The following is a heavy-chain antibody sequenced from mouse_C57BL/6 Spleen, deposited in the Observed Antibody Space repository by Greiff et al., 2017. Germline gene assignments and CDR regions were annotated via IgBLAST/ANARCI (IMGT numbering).Heavy chain of an antibody. CDR2: INPYNGDT. V-gene: IGHV1-20*01. CDR3: ARRDWDVYFDV. J-gene: IGHJ1*03. Sequence: EVQLQQSGPELVKPGDSVKISCKASGYSFTGYFMNWVMQSHGKSLEWIGRINPYNGDTFYNQKFKGKATLTVDKSSSTAHMELRSLTSEYSAVYYCARRDWDVYFDVWGTGTTVTVSS. D-gene: IGHD4-1*01. CDR1: GYSFTGYF.